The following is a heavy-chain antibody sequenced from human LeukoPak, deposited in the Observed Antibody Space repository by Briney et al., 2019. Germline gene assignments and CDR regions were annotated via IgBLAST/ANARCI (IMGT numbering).Heavy chain of an antibody. CDR2: INPNSGGT. V-gene: IGHV1-2*06. D-gene: IGHD3-3*01. J-gene: IGHJ6*04. Sequence: ASVKVSCKASGYTFTGQDIHWVRQAPGQGLEWMGRINPNSGGTNYAQKFQGRVTMTRDTSISTAYMELSRLRSDDTAVYYCARENYDSSDVWGKGTTVTVSS. CDR1: GYTFTGQD. CDR3: ARENYDSSDV.